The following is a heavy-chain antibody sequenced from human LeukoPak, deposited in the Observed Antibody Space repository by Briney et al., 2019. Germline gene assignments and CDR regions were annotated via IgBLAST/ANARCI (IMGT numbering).Heavy chain of an antibody. CDR1: GFTFSSYA. CDR2: ISSTGGST. Sequence: GGSLRLSCAASGFTFSSYAMSWVRQAPGKGLEWVSGISSTGGSTYYADSVKGRFTISRDNSKNTLYLHINGLRAEDTAVYYCARGYSSLDPWGQGTLVTVSS. V-gene: IGHV3-23*01. J-gene: IGHJ5*02. CDR3: ARGYSSLDP. D-gene: IGHD6-19*01.